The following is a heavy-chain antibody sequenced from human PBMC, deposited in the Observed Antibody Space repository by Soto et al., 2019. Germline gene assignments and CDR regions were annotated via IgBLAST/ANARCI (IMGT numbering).Heavy chain of an antibody. Sequence: SETLPLSYSVADDSINNDNCHCGWIRQTPRKGLEWIGSIYYRGHTYYNPSLQTRVTISLDKSNSQFSLKLNSVTAADSAVYFCARLEGLGTISYYFDFWVQGAQVTGSS. V-gene: IGHV4-39*01. CDR1: DDSINNDNCH. CDR3: ARLEGLGTISYYFDF. CDR2: IYYRGHT. D-gene: IGHD3-3*01. J-gene: IGHJ4*02.